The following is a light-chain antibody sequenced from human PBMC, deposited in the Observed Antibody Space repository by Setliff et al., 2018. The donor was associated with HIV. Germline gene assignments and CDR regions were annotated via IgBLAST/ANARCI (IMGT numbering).Light chain of an antibody. CDR3: SSFTISTTWV. CDR2: DVS. V-gene: IGLV2-14*03. Sequence: QSALTQPASVSGSPGQSITISCSGTSSDIAAYNLVSRYQQHPGKAPKLMISDVSSRPSGVSNRFSGSKSGSTASLTISGLQPEDEADYYCSSFTISTTWVFGGGTKVTVL. CDR1: SSDIAAYNL. J-gene: IGLJ3*02.